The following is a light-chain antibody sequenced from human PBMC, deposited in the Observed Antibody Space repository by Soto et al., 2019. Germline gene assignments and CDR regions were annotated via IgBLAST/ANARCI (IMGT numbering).Light chain of an antibody. CDR1: QSDTKY. CDR2: TAS. V-gene: IGKV1-39*01. J-gene: IGKJ2*01. Sequence: DIQVTQSPSSLSASVGDRVTITCRASQSDTKYLNWYQQKPGKAPKALIYTASSLQSGVPSRFSGSGSGTDFTLTIRGLQPEDLATYYCQQSYTTPYTFGQGTKLEIK. CDR3: QQSYTTPYT.